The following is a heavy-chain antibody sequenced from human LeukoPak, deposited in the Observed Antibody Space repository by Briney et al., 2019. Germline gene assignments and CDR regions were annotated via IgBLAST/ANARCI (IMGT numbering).Heavy chain of an antibody. D-gene: IGHD4/OR15-4a*01. CDR3: ARDRVGVGFTNYYFDY. J-gene: IGHJ4*02. Sequence: ASVKVSCKASGYTFTDFYIHWVRQAPGQGLEWMGRITLKSAGTTYTAQKFQGRVTMTMDTSVSTGYMELGGLRSDDTAIYYCARDRVGVGFTNYYFDYWGQGSLVTVSS. CDR2: ITLKSAGT. V-gene: IGHV1-2*06. CDR1: GYTFTDFY.